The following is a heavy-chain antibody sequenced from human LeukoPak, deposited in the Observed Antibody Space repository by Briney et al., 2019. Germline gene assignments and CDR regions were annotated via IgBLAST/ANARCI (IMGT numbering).Heavy chain of an antibody. CDR1: GFSFSSYA. V-gene: IGHV3-23*01. Sequence: AGGSLRLSCAASGFSFSSYAMSWVRQAPGKGLELVSAMSGSGGSTYYADSVKGRFSISRDNSKNTLYLQMKSLRAEDTAVYYCAKVRSFDILTGYYKWFDPWGQGTPVTVSS. J-gene: IGHJ5*02. CDR2: MSGSGGST. D-gene: IGHD3-9*01. CDR3: AKVRSFDILTGYYKWFDP.